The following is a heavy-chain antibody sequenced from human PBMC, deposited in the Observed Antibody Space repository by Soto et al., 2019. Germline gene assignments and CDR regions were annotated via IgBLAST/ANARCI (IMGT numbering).Heavy chain of an antibody. J-gene: IGHJ3*02. CDR1: GFTFSSYS. V-gene: IGHV3-48*01. CDR3: ASISAAEKFAFDI. D-gene: IGHD6-25*01. Sequence: EVQLVESGGGLVQPGGSLRLSCAASGFTFSSYSMNWVRLAPGKGLECVSYISSSSSTIYYADSVKGRFTISRDNAKNSLSLQLNSLRAHDTAVYYCASISAAEKFAFDIWCQETKVTLSS. CDR2: ISSSSSTI.